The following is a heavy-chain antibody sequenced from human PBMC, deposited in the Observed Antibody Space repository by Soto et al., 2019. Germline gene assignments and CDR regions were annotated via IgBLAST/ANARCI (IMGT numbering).Heavy chain of an antibody. CDR3: SISNSYGRGDF. CDR1: GGTLNSYT. V-gene: IGHV1-69*01. J-gene: IGHJ4*02. Sequence: QVQLVQSGAEVKKPGSSVRVSCKASGGTLNSYTISWVRQAPGQGLEWMGGIIPVFGTTDYAQKFQGRVTITADQSTATAYLDLFSLRSEDTAIYYCSISNSYGRGDFWGQGTLVTVSS. CDR2: IIPVFGTT. D-gene: IGHD4-17*01.